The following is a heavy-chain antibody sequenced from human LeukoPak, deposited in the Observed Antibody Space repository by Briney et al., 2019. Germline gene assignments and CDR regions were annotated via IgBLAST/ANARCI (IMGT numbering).Heavy chain of an antibody. Sequence: GGSLRLSCAASGFTFDDYAMHWVRQAPGKGLEWVSLISGDGGSTYYAGPVKGRFTISRDNSKNSLYLQMNSLRTEDTALYYCAKDWSDFWSGSPDYWGQGTLVTVSP. J-gene: IGHJ4*02. CDR2: ISGDGGST. D-gene: IGHD3-3*01. CDR3: AKDWSDFWSGSPDY. V-gene: IGHV3-43*02. CDR1: GFTFDDYA.